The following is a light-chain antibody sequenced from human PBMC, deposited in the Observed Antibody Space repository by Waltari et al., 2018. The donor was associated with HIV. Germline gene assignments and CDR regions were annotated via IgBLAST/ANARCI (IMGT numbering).Light chain of an antibody. V-gene: IGLV2-14*03. CDR1: TSDIGGYNY. J-gene: IGLJ2*01. CDR3: NSYTTGSTLVV. CDR2: DVS. Sequence: QSALAQPASVSGSPGQSITISCTGTTSDIGGYNYVSWYQQHPGNAPKLMIYDVSNRPSGVSNRCSGSKSGNTASLTISGLQPEDEADYYCNSYTTGSTLVVFGGGTKLTVL.